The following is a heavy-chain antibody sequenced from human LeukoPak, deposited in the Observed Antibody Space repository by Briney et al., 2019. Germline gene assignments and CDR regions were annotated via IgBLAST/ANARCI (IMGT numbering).Heavy chain of an antibody. V-gene: IGHV4-59*01. D-gene: IGHD3-22*01. CDR3: ARLRDDSSGSGTFDI. J-gene: IGHJ3*02. Sequence: PSETLSLTCTVSGGSISSYNWSWIRQPPGKGLEWIGYIYYSGSTNYNPSLKSRVTISVDTSKNQFSLKLSSVTAADTAVYYCARLRDDSSGSGTFDIWGQGTMVTVSS. CDR1: GGSISSYN. CDR2: IYYSGST.